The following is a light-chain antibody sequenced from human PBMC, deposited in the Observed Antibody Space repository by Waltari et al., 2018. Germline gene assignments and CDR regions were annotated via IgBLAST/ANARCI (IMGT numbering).Light chain of an antibody. V-gene: IGKV3-11*01. J-gene: IGKJ4*01. CDR1: QTVYNY. Sequence: DIVMTQYPNTLSLSPGERLNLSCRASQTVYNYLAWYQQKAGQAPRLLIYDATKSATGVPARFSGSGFGADFTLTISSLEPEDFVVYYCQQRKCWPFTFGGGSRVDIK. CDR2: DAT. CDR3: QQRKCWPFT.